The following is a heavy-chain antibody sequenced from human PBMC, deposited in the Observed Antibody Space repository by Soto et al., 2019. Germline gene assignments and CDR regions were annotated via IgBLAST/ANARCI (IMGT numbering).Heavy chain of an antibody. Sequence: LRLSCTASGFTFSTYAMSWVRQAPGKGLEWVSAISNSGGSTYYADSVQGRFTISRDNYMNTLYLQMNSLRIEDTAVYFCAHPRGFGVLDAYDIWGQGTMVTVSS. CDR3: AHPRGFGVLDAYDI. CDR1: GFTFSTYA. D-gene: IGHD3-10*01. J-gene: IGHJ3*02. V-gene: IGHV3-23*01. CDR2: ISNSGGST.